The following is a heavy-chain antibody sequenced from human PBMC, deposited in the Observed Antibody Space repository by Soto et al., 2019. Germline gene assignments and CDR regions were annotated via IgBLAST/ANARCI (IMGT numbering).Heavy chain of an antibody. J-gene: IGHJ6*02. CDR2: IYYSGST. D-gene: IGHD1-26*01. CDR1: GGSISSGGYY. Sequence: SETLSLTCTVSGGSISSGGYYWSWIRQQPGKGMEWIGYIYYSGSTYYNPSLKSRVTISVDTSKNQFSLKLSSVTAADTAVYYCARDHRLGQKWELLQVAGYYYYGMDVWGQGTTVTVSS. V-gene: IGHV4-31*03. CDR3: ARDHRLGQKWELLQVAGYYYYGMDV.